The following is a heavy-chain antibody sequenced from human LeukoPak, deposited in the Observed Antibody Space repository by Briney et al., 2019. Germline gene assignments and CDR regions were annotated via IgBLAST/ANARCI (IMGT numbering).Heavy chain of an antibody. D-gene: IGHD5-12*01. CDR1: GFTVSSNY. Sequence: PGGSLRLSCAASGFTVSSNYMSWVRQAPGKGLEWGSVIYSGGSTYYADSVKGRFSISRDNSKNTLYLQINSLRAEDTAVYYCARDRRDIGATITPYYYPYGMDVWGQGTTVTVSS. CDR2: IYSGGST. J-gene: IGHJ6*02. CDR3: ARDRRDIGATITPYYYPYGMDV. V-gene: IGHV3-66*01.